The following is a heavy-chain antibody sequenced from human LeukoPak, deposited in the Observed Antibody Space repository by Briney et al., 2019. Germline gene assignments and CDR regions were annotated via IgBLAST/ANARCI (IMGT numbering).Heavy chain of an antibody. J-gene: IGHJ4*02. CDR2: IYPADSDT. CDR3: ASQIYSSSSFDY. CDR1: GYSFTNYW. Sequence: GGSLQISCKGSGYSFTNYWLGWVRQMPGRGLEWVGIIYPADSDTRYSPSFQGHVTISADKSITTAYLQWSSLQASDTAMYYCASQIYSSSSFDYWGQGTLVTVSS. D-gene: IGHD6-6*01. V-gene: IGHV5-51*01.